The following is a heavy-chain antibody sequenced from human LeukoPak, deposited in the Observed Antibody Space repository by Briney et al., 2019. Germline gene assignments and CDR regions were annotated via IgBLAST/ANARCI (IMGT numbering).Heavy chain of an antibody. CDR2: ISGSGRFT. V-gene: IGHV3-23*01. CDR1: GVTFNTFA. CDR3: AKERYCSGGSCYSSHDLY. J-gene: IGHJ4*02. D-gene: IGHD2-15*01. Sequence: GGSLRLSCAASGVTFNTFAMRWVRQTPGKGGEWGSGISGSGRFTKYADSVKGRFTIARDNPENTLYLQMNSLRVEDTAVYYCAKERYCSGGSCYSSHDLYWGQGTLVTVSS.